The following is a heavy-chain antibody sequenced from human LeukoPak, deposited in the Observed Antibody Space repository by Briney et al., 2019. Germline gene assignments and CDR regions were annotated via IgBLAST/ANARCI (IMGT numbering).Heavy chain of an antibody. V-gene: IGHV4-59*02. D-gene: IGHD1-26*01. J-gene: IGHJ6*02. CDR3: AGQVGARIRYYYTSGLDV. CDR2: MYYSGTT. CDR1: GASVSSFC. Sequence: TLSLTCTVSGASVSSFCWNWIRQPPGKGLEWIGSMYYSGTTNYDPSFKSRVTISLDTSKNEFSLRLKFLTAADTAVYYCAGQVGARIRYYYTSGLDVWGQGTTVAVSS.